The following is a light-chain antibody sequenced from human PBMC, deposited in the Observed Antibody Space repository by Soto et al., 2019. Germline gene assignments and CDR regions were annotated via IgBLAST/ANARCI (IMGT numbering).Light chain of an antibody. Sequence: QSALAQPASVSGSPGQSITISCTGTRSDVGSYNFVSWYRQHPRAAPQLIIYEVTQRASGISYRFSGSKSGNTASLTISDLKTADETEYYCCAYEGNNSLIFGGGTKLNV. CDR3: CAYEGNNSLI. CDR2: EVT. J-gene: IGLJ2*01. V-gene: IGLV2-23*02. CDR1: RSDVGSYNF.